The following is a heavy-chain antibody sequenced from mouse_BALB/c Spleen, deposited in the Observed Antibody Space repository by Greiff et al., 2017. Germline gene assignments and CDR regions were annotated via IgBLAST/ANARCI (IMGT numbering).Heavy chain of an antibody. CDR1: GFTFSDYG. D-gene: IGHD1-1*01. J-gene: IGHJ4*01. V-gene: IGHV5-15*02. Sequence: EVKVEESGGGLVQPGGSRKLSCAASGFTFSDYGMAWVRQAPGKGPEWVAFISNLAYSIYYADTVTGRFTISRENAKNTLYLEMSSLRSEDTAMYYCARDAYGSSSYAMDYWGQGTSVTVSS. CDR2: ISNLAYSI. CDR3: ARDAYGSSSYAMDY.